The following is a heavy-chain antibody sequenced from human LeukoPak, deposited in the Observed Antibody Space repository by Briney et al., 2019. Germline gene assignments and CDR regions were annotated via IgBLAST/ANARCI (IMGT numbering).Heavy chain of an antibody. Sequence: GASVKVSCKASGYTFTGYYMHWVRQAPGQGLEWMGWINPNSGGTNYAQKFQGRVTMTRDTSISTAYMELSRLRSDDTAVYYCARTPGLYSSGWINDYWGQGTLVTVSS. D-gene: IGHD6-19*01. V-gene: IGHV1-2*02. CDR2: INPNSGGT. J-gene: IGHJ4*02. CDR1: GYTFTGYY. CDR3: ARTPGLYSSGWINDY.